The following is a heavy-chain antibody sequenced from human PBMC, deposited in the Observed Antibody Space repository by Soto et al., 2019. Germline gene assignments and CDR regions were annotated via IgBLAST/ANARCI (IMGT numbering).Heavy chain of an antibody. J-gene: IGHJ4*02. V-gene: IGHV3-30*18. CDR3: AKDEGVGGTLGLFDY. CDR2: MSSDGSKI. Sequence: VQLVESGGGAVQPGASLRLSCVASGFDFTYYAMHWVRQAPGKGLESVAVMSSDGSKIHHTDSVKGRFTISRDNSKNTLYLQMKSLRKEDTAVYFCAKDEGVGGTLGLFDYWGQGTLVSVSS. CDR1: GFDFTYYA. D-gene: IGHD1-26*01.